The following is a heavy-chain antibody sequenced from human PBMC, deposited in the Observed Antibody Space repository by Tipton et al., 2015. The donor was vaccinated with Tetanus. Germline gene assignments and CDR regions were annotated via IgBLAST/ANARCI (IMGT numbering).Heavy chain of an antibody. J-gene: IGHJ4*01. V-gene: IGHV4-34*01. D-gene: IGHD5-24*01. CDR3: GRGTDAYKSGNY. Sequence: TLSLTCTIYGGTFSGYYCSWIRQPPGRGLERIGEIHPSGITDYNPSLKSRVIISVDTSKNQFSLKLSSVTAADSALYFCGRGTDAYKSGNYWGQGTLVTVSS. CDR2: IHPSGIT. CDR1: GGTFSGYY.